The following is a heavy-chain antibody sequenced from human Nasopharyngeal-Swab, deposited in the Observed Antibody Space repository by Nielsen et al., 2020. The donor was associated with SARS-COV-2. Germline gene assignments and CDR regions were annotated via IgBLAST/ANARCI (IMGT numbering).Heavy chain of an antibody. CDR3: ARGSTLIDY. CDR1: GYTFTSYG. CDR2: ISGNIGTT. J-gene: IGHJ4*02. V-gene: IGHV1-18*01. D-gene: IGHD1-26*01. Sequence: ASVKVSCKASGYTFTSYGISWVRQAPGQGLEWMGWISGNIGTTNYAQNLQGRVTMTTDTSTSTAYMELRNLRSDDTAVYYCARGSTLIDYRGQGTLVTVSS.